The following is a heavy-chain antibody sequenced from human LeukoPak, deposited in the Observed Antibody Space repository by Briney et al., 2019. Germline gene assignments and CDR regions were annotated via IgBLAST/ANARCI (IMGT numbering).Heavy chain of an antibody. D-gene: IGHD6-19*01. V-gene: IGHV3-13*01. J-gene: IGHJ3*02. CDR2: IGTAGDT. CDR3: ARGGRSSGWYWAFDI. CDR1: GFTFSSYD. Sequence: GGSLRLSCAASGFTFSSYDMHWVRQATGKSLEWVSAIGTAGDTYYPGSVKGRFTISRENAKNSLYLQMNSLRAGDTAVYYCARGGRSSGWYWAFDIWGQGTMVTVSS.